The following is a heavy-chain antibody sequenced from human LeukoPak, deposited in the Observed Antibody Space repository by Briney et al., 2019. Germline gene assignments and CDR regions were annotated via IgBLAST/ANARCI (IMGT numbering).Heavy chain of an antibody. V-gene: IGHV4-34*01. CDR1: GGSFSGYY. J-gene: IGHJ6*03. CDR3: ARYDILTGNVGYYYYYIDV. Sequence: PSETLSLTCGVYGGSFSGYYWSWIRQPPGKGQEWIGEINHSGSTNYNPSLKSRVTISVDTSKNQFSLKLSSVTAADTAVYYCARYDILTGNVGYYYYYIDVWGKGTTVTLYS. CDR2: INHSGST. D-gene: IGHD3-9*01.